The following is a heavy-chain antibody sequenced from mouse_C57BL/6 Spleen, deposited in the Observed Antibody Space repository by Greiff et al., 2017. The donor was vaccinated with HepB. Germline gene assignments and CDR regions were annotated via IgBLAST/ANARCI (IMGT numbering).Heavy chain of an antibody. J-gene: IGHJ4*01. CDR1: GYTFTSYW. CDR2: IDPSDSYT. CDR3: ARKGRDSSGYDYAMDY. D-gene: IGHD3-2*02. V-gene: IGHV1-69*01. Sequence: VQLQQPGAELVMPGASVKLSCKASGYTFTSYWMHWVKQRPGQGLEWIGEIDPSDSYTNYNQKFKGKSTLTVDKSSSTAYMQLSSLTSEDSAVYYGARKGRDSSGYDYAMDYWGQGTSVTVSS.